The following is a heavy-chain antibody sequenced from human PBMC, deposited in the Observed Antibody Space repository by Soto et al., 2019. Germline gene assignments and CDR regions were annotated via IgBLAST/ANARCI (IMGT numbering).Heavy chain of an antibody. CDR1: GFTFSSYA. D-gene: IGHD2-21*02. CDR3: VKAVVVTVVVGDAFDI. CDR2: FSYDGTNK. Sequence: QVQLVESGGGVVQPGRSLRLSCAASGFTFSSYAMHWVRQAPGKGLEWVAVFSYDGTNKYYGDSVKGRFTISRDNSKNTLYLHMNSLRAEDTAVYYCVKAVVVTVVVGDAFDIWGQGTMVIVSS. V-gene: IGHV3-30*18. J-gene: IGHJ3*02.